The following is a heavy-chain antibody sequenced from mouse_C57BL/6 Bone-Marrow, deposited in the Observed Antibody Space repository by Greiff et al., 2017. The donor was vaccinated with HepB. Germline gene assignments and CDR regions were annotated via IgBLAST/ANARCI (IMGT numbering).Heavy chain of an antibody. CDR3: AREGDYERVWFAY. D-gene: IGHD2-4*01. J-gene: IGHJ3*01. Sequence: QVQLQQSGAELARPGASVKLSCKASGYTFTSYGISWVKQRTGQGLEWIGEIYPRSGNTYYNEKFKGKATLTADKSASTAYMELRSLTSEDSAVYFCAREGDYERVWFAYCGQGTLVTVSA. CDR1: GYTFTSYG. V-gene: IGHV1-81*01. CDR2: IYPRSGNT.